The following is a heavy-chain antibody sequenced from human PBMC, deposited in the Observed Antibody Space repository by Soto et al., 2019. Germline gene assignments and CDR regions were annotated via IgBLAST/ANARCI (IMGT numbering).Heavy chain of an antibody. CDR3: ARVPFKAANYSSSWSAIDY. V-gene: IGHV1-3*01. J-gene: IGHJ4*02. CDR1: GYTFTSYA. D-gene: IGHD6-13*01. CDR2: INAGNGNT. Sequence: GASVKVSCKASGYTFTSYAMHWVRQAPGQRLEWMGWINAGNGNTKYSQKFQGRVTITRDTSASTAYMELSSLRSEDTAVYYCARVPFKAANYSSSWSAIDYWGQGTLVTVSS.